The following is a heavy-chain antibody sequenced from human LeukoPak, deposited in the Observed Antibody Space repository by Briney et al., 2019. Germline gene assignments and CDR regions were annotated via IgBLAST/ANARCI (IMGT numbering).Heavy chain of an antibody. CDR1: GGSISSGGYY. J-gene: IGHJ4*02. Sequence: PSETLSLTCTVSGGSISSGGYYWSWIRQHPGKGLEWIGYIYYSGSTYYNPSLKSRVTISVDTSKNQFSLKLSSVTAADTAVYYCARHSSSGWYGDKKTAGLDYWGQGTLVTVSS. D-gene: IGHD6-19*01. CDR3: ARHSSSGWYGDKKTAGLDY. V-gene: IGHV4-31*03. CDR2: IYYSGST.